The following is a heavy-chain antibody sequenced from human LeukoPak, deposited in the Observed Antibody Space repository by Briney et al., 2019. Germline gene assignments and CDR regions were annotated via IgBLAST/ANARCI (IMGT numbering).Heavy chain of an antibody. CDR1: GHSISTGYY. D-gene: IGHD3-10*01. CDR2: IYYSGST. V-gene: IGHV4-61*01. J-gene: IGHJ4*02. Sequence: SETLSLTCAVSGHSISTGYYWGWIRQPPGKGLEWIGYIYYSGSTNYNPSLKSRVTISVDTSKNQFSLKLSSVTAADTAVYYCARDTGSSPFDYWGQGTLVTVSS. CDR3: ARDTGSSPFDY.